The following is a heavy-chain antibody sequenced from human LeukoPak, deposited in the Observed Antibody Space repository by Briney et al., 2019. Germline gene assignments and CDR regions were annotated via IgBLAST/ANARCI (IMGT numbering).Heavy chain of an antibody. CDR3: ASDSYSPEYFQH. CDR2: YYRGGST. Sequence: GGSLRLSCAASGFSVSNNYMSWVRQAPAKGLEWVVIYYRGGSTFYAGSVKGRFTISRDNSKNTLYLQMNSLRAEDTAVYYCASDSYSPEYFQHWGQGTLVTVSS. V-gene: IGHV3-66*01. D-gene: IGHD2-15*01. J-gene: IGHJ1*01. CDR1: GFSVSNNY.